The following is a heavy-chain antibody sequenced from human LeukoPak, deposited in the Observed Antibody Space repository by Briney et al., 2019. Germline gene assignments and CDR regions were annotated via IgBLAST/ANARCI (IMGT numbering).Heavy chain of an antibody. CDR3: AKDRETTASGTFDY. D-gene: IGHD6-13*01. V-gene: IGHV3-30*18. J-gene: IGHJ4*02. CDR2: ISEDGSNK. CDR1: GFTFSSYG. Sequence: GGSLRLSCAASGFTFSSYGMHCVRQAPGKGLEWVAVISEDGSNKYYEDSVKGRFTISRDNSNNTLYLQMNSLRAEHTAVYYCAKDRETTASGTFDYWGQGTLVTVSS.